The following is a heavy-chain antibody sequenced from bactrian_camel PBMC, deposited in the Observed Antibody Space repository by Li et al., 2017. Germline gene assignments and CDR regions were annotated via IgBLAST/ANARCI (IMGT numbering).Heavy chain of an antibody. CDR2: ITMGGGNT. CDR3: AAEVYYWEPSFSLCPVSFGH. J-gene: IGHJ4*01. Sequence: HVQLVESGGGSVQAGGSLRLSCAASRSTNGCMGWFRKAPGKEREGVARITMGGGNTYYADSVKGRFTISRDNAKKTVALQMNSLEPEDTAVHYCAAEVYYWEPSFSLCPVSFGHWGQGTQ. CDR1: RSTNGC. V-gene: IGHV3-3*01. D-gene: IGHD1*01.